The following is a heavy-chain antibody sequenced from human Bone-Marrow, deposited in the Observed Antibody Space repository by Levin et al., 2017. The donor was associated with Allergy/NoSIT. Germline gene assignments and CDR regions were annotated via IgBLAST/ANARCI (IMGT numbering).Heavy chain of an antibody. CDR2: ISYSGST. CDR3: ARSYGSGNYFDS. V-gene: IGHV4-59*11. D-gene: IGHD3-10*01. Sequence: SQTLSLPCTVSGGSIRSHYWSWLRQPPGKGLEWIGYISYSGSTNYNPSLKSRVTISRDTSKNQFSLKLSSVTAADTAVYYCARSYGSGNYFDSWGQGTLVTVSS. J-gene: IGHJ4*02. CDR1: GGSIRSHY.